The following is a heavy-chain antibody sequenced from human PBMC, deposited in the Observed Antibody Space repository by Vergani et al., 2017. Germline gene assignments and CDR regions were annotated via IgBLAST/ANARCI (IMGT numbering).Heavy chain of an antibody. V-gene: IGHV3-23*01. Sequence: EVQLLESGGGLVQPGGSRRLSCAGSGFTFDTCTMAYVRQAPGKGLEWVATISSGGGDIFYADSVKGRFTISRDNSKKTLFLQMNSLKDEDTAVYYCTTAWGLYYLHGEYFQYWGRGTLVSVSS. CDR2: ISSGGGDI. J-gene: IGHJ1*01. CDR3: TTAWGLYYLHGEYFQY. D-gene: IGHD3-10*01. CDR1: GFTFDTCT.